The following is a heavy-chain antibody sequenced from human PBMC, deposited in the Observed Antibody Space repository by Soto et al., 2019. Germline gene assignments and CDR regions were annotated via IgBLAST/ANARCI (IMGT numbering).Heavy chain of an antibody. Sequence: PGGSLRLSCAASGFTFDDYAMHWVRQTPGKGLEWVSGISWSSINIGYADSVEGRFTISRDNAKNSVSLQMNSLRTEDTALYYCVKDDYSNYYPPRFDRWGQGTLVTVSS. V-gene: IGHV3-9*01. CDR1: GFTFDDYA. D-gene: IGHD4-4*01. J-gene: IGHJ4*02. CDR3: VKDDYSNYYPPRFDR. CDR2: ISWSSINI.